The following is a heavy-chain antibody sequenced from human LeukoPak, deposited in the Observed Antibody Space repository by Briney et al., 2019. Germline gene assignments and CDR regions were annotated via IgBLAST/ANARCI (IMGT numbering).Heavy chain of an antibody. V-gene: IGHV1-69*01. J-gene: IGHJ6*02. CDR1: GGTFSSYA. CDR2: IIPIFGTA. CDR3: ASPRFGELPPYYYYGMDV. D-gene: IGHD3-10*01. Sequence: SVKVSCKASGGTFSSYAISWVGQAPGQGLEWMGGIIPIFGTANYAQKFQGRVTITADESTSTAYMELSSLRSEDTAVYYCASPRFGELPPYYYYGMDVWGQRTTVTVSS.